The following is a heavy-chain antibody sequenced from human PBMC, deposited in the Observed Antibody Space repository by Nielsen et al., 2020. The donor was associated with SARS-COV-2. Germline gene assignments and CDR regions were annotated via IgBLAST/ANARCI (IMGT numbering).Heavy chain of an antibody. CDR3: ARSGYSYGPLDAFDI. CDR1: GGSISGYY. CDR2: IFYTGNT. V-gene: IGHV4-59*01. J-gene: IGHJ3*02. Sequence: ESLKISCTVSGGSISGYYWSWIRQPPGKGLEWIGCIFYTGNTYYNPSFQSRVTISVDTSQNQFSLKLSSATAADTALYYCARSGYSYGPLDAFDIWGQGTVVTVSS. D-gene: IGHD5-12*01.